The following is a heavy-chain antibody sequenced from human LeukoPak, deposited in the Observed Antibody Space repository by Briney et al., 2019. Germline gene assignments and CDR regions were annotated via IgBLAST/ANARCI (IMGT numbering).Heavy chain of an antibody. CDR3: AKYYTNYSYNGIDV. D-gene: IGHD2/OR15-2a*01. Sequence: PGGSLRLSCAVSVFTFRSYAMRWVRQAPGKGLEWVSTISDSAGFTYHADSVRGRFTISRDNSKNTLYLQMNSLRAEDTAVYYSAKYYTNYSYNGIDVRGQGTTVTVSS. V-gene: IGHV3-23*01. J-gene: IGHJ6*02. CDR1: VFTFRSYA. CDR2: ISDSAGFT.